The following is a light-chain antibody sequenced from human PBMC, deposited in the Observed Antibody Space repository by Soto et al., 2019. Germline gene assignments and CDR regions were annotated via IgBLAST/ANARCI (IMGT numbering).Light chain of an antibody. CDR1: QSVSYH. J-gene: IGKJ1*01. Sequence: EIVLTQSPATLSLSPGERATLSCRASQSVSYHLAWYQQKPGQAPRLLIYDASNRATGIPARFSGSGSGTDFTLTNSSLEPEDSAIYYCQQRNNWPPWTFGQGTKVEIK. CDR2: DAS. V-gene: IGKV3-11*01. CDR3: QQRNNWPPWT.